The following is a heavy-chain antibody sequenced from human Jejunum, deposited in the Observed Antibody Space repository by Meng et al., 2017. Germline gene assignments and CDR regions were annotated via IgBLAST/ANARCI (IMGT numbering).Heavy chain of an antibody. D-gene: IGHD3-16*01. CDR1: GGSISSDGYT. J-gene: IGHJ4*02. CDR2: IYHTGST. CDR3: VREKRRTYYFDY. V-gene: IGHV4-30-2*01. Sequence: QLQLQESGSGLVKPSQTLSLTCAVSGGSISSDGYTWSWIRQPPGKGLEWIGYIYHTGSTYYNPSLKSRVTISVDRSKNQFSLNLSSVTAADTAVYYCVREKRRTYYFDYWGQGTLVTVSS.